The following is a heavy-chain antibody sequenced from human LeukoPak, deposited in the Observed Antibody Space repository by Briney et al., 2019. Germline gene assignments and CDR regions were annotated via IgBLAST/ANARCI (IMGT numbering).Heavy chain of an antibody. CDR3: ARADYSSSWSHEYYYMDV. D-gene: IGHD6-13*01. CDR1: GGSINGYY. CDR2: IYYTGST. Sequence: PSETLSLTCTVSGGSINGYYWSWIRQSPGKGLESLGYIYYTGSTNYNPSLKSRVTMSVDTSRNQFFLRLSSVTAADTAVYYCARADYSSSWSHEYYYMDVWGKGTTVTVSS. V-gene: IGHV4-59*08. J-gene: IGHJ6*03.